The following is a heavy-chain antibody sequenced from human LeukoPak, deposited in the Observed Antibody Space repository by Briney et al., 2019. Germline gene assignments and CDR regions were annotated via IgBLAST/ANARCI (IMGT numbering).Heavy chain of an antibody. CDR2: IYYTGST. Sequence: SETLSLTCTISGSSITSVSHYWGWIRQPPGKGLEWTGDIYYTGSTYYSPPLRSRVTMSVHTSENQFSLRLNSVTAVDTAVYYCARRWGNIVGVTYEYWGQGTLVTVSS. CDR1: GSSITSVSHY. J-gene: IGHJ4*02. V-gene: IGHV4-39*01. CDR3: ARRWGNIVGVTYEY. D-gene: IGHD3-16*01.